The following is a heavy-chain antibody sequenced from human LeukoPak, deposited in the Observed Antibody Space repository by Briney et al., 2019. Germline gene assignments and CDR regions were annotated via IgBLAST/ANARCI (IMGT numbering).Heavy chain of an antibody. CDR2: IGTSGSYI. CDR1: GFTFDDYA. V-gene: IGHV3-21*01. CDR3: AKEGGVYSTPYYMDV. D-gene: IGHD1-26*01. Sequence: GGSLRLSCAASGFTFDDYAMHWVRQTPGKGLEWVSSIGTSGSYIYYTDSVKGRFTISRDNAKNSLYLQMNSLRAEDTAVYYCAKEGGVYSTPYYMDVWGKGTTVTVSS. J-gene: IGHJ6*03.